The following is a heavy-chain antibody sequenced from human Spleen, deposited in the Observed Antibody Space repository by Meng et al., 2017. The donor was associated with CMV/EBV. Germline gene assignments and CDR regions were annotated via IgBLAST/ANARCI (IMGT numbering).Heavy chain of an antibody. CDR3: AREVAY. V-gene: IGHV4-31*03. CDR2: IYHTGST. Sequence: TRSLTCSVSGGSISSGNFYWSWIRQSPGKGLEWIAYIYHTGSTQYNPSLKSRVVVTLDTSENQFSLKMNSMTAADTAVYYCAREVAYWGQGILVTVSS. CDR1: GGSISSGNFY. D-gene: IGHD2-15*01. J-gene: IGHJ4*02.